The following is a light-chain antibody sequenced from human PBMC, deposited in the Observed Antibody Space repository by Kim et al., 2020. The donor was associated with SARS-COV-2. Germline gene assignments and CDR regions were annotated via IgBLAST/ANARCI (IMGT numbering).Light chain of an antibody. Sequence: VYPGQTASITCSGDKLGDKYACWYQQKPGQSPVLVIYQDSKRPSGIPERFSGSNSGNTATLTISGTQALDEADYYCQAWDSSTYYVFGTGTKVTVL. CDR3: QAWDSSTYYV. J-gene: IGLJ1*01. V-gene: IGLV3-1*01. CDR2: QDS. CDR1: KLGDKY.